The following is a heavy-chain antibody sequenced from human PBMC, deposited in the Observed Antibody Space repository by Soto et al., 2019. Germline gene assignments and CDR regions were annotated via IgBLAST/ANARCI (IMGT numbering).Heavy chain of an antibody. Sequence: TLSLTCTVSGGSISSSSYYWGWLRQPPGKGLEWIGSIYYSGSTYYNPSLKSRVTISVDTSENQFSLKLSSVTAADTAVYYCARVGSSWYILFDYWGQGTLVTVSS. CDR3: ARVGSSWYILFDY. J-gene: IGHJ4*02. D-gene: IGHD6-13*01. CDR1: GGSISSSSYY. CDR2: IYYSGST. V-gene: IGHV4-39*07.